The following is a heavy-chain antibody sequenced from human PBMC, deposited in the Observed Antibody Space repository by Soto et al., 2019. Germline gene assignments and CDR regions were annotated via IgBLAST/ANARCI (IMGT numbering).Heavy chain of an antibody. Sequence: SETLSLTCTVSGDSIRSYYWSWIRQPPGKGLEWIGYIYYTGSTNYNPSLKSRVTMSVDTSKNQFSLKVSSVTAADTAVYYCALSYAGSYYYGIYVRSQGATVTVS. CDR2: IYYTGST. V-gene: IGHV4-59*01. J-gene: IGHJ6*02. CDR1: GDSIRSYY. D-gene: IGHD3-16*01. CDR3: ALSYAGSYYYGIYV.